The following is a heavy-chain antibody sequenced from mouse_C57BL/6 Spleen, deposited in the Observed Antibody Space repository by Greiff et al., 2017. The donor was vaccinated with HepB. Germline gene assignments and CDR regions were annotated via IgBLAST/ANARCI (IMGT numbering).Heavy chain of an antibody. V-gene: IGHV5-16*01. CDR2: INYDGSST. J-gene: IGHJ4*01. Sequence: EVKVEESEGGLVQPGSSMKLSCTASGFTFSDYYMAWVRQVPGKGLEWVANINYDGSSTYYLDSLKSRFIISRDNAKNILYLQMSSLKSEDTATYYCARVVYGYAIYYAMDYWGQGTSVTVSS. CDR1: GFTFSDYY. D-gene: IGHD2-2*01. CDR3: ARVVYGYAIYYAMDY.